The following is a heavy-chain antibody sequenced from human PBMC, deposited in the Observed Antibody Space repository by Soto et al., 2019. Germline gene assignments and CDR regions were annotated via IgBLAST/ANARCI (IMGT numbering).Heavy chain of an antibody. V-gene: IGHV3-23*01. Sequence: GGSLRLSCAASGFRSIDYGMTWVRQAPGKGLEWVSSISSSGGSTYYADSVKGRVTISRDSSKNTLYLQVNSLSPEDTAVYYCAKNRGTYYRILEHWGQGALVTVSS. D-gene: IGHD1-26*01. J-gene: IGHJ1*01. CDR2: ISSSGGST. CDR3: AKNRGTYYRILEH. CDR1: GFRSIDYG.